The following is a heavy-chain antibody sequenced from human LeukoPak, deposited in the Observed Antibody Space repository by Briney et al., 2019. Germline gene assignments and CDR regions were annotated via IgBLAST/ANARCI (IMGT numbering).Heavy chain of an antibody. D-gene: IGHD6-13*01. CDR1: GYSISSGYY. CDR2: IYHSGST. J-gene: IGHJ4*02. V-gene: IGHV4-38-2*01. Sequence: SGTLSLTCAVSGYSISSGYYWGWIRQPPGQGLEWIGSIYHSGSTYYNPSLKSRVTISVDTSKNQFSLKLSSVTAADTAVYYCARLAAAGGYYFDYWGQGTLVTVSS. CDR3: ARLAAAGGYYFDY.